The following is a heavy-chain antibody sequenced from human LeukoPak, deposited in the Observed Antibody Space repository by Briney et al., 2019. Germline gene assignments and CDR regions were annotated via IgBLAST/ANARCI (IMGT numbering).Heavy chain of an antibody. CDR2: INHSGST. J-gene: IGHJ6*02. V-gene: IGHV4-34*01. D-gene: IGHD5/OR15-5a*01. CDR3: ARGSSRVSHGMDV. Sequence: SETLSLTCAVYGGSFSGYYWSWIRQPPGKGLEWIGEINHSGSTNYNPSLKSRVTISVDTSKNQFSLKLSSVTAADTAVYYCARGSSRVSHGMDVWGQGTTVTVSS. CDR1: GGSFSGYY.